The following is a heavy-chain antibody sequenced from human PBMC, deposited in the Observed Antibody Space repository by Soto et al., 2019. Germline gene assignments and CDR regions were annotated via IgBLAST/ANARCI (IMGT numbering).Heavy chain of an antibody. D-gene: IGHD1-7*01. CDR2: MSGSSSTT. CDR1: GLTFSNYA. Sequence: EVRLLESGGGLVKPGGSLILSCATSGLTFSNYAMSWVRQAPGGGLGGVSSMSGSSSTTYYADSVRGRFTISRDRSKNTLYLQRSSLRAEDTALYYCAKNQERELPRVIDFGGQGTLVTVSS. V-gene: IGHV3-23*01. CDR3: AKNQERELPRVIDF. J-gene: IGHJ4*02.